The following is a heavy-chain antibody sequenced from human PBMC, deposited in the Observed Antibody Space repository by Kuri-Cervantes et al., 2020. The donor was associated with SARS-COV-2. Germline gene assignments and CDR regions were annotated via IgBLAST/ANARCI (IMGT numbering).Heavy chain of an antibody. CDR2: IYYSGST. Sequence: SETLSLTCTVSGGSISSSNYYWGWIRQPPGKGLEWIGSIYYSGSTYYNPSLKSRVTISVDTSKNQFSLKLSSVTAADTAVYYCARSRGYCSSTSCFYYYGMDVWGQGTTVTVSS. J-gene: IGHJ6*02. V-gene: IGHV4-39*01. D-gene: IGHD2-2*01. CDR3: ARSRGYCSSTSCFYYYGMDV. CDR1: GGSISSSNYY.